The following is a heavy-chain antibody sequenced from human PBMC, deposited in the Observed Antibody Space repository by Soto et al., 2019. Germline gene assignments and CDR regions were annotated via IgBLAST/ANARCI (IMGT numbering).Heavy chain of an antibody. V-gene: IGHV3-30*18. CDR1: GFPFSSYG. J-gene: IGHJ4*02. Sequence: QVQLVESGGGVVQPGRSLRLSCAASGFPFSSYGMPWVRQAPGKGLEWVAVIAYDGSNKYYPDFVKGRCSISRDNSKNTQYQQMNSLRAEDTAGYYCAKGGEEGWGPPGDWGQGTLVTVSS. CDR3: AKGGEEGWGPPGD. D-gene: IGHD3-10*01. CDR2: IAYDGSNK.